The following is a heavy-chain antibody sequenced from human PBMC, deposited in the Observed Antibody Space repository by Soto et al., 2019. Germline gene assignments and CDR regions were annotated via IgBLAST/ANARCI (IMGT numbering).Heavy chain of an antibody. CDR2: INVGNGNT. D-gene: IGHD1-26*01. CDR3: ARDPSSGWFDP. Sequence: ASVKVSCKASGYTFANYGLHWVRQAPGQRLEWMGWINVGNGNTKYSQRFQGRVTTTRDTSARTAYMELSSLRSEDTAVYDCARDPSSGWFDPWGQGTLVTVSS. V-gene: IGHV1-3*01. J-gene: IGHJ5*02. CDR1: GYTFANYG.